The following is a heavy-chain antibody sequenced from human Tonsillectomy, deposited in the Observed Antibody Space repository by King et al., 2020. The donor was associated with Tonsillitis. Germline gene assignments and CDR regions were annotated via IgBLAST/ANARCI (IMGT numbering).Heavy chain of an antibody. CDR3: ARGLYDSSGYSKWFDP. J-gene: IGHJ5*02. Sequence: VQLQESGPGLVKPSETLSLTCTVSGGSISSYYWSWIRQPPGKGLEWIGYIYYSGSTNYNPSLKSRVTISVDTSKKQFSLKLSSVTAADTAVYYCARGLYDSSGYSKWFDPWGQGTLVTVSS. CDR2: IYYSGST. CDR1: GGSISSYY. D-gene: IGHD3-22*01. V-gene: IGHV4-59*08.